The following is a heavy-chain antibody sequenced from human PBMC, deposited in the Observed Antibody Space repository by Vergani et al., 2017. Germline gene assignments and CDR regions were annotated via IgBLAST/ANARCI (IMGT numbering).Heavy chain of an antibody. CDR3: ANVGRSELAGTFGAFDI. CDR1: GFTFIMHA. D-gene: IGHD6-19*01. Sequence: EVQLLESGGDLVQPGGSLRLSCAASGFTFIMHAMSWVRQAPGKGLEWVSTLSASDRRTHYADSVKGRFTISRDNSKNTLFLHMNSLRPEDTAVYYCANVGRSELAGTFGAFDIWGQGTMVTVSS. V-gene: IGHV3-23*01. J-gene: IGHJ3*02. CDR2: LSASDRRT.